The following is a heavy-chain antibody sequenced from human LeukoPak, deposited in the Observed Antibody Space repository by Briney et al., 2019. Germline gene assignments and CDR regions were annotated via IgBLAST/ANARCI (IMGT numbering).Heavy chain of an antibody. CDR1: GGSISSSNW. Sequence: SVTLSLTCAVSGGSISSSNWWSWVRQPPGKGLEWIGEIYHSGSTNYNPSLKGPVPKSVEKSKNQFSLKLSSVTAADTGVYYCARVTGYIVEDYFDYWGQGTLVTVSS. J-gene: IGHJ4*02. V-gene: IGHV4-4*02. D-gene: IGHD3-22*01. CDR2: IYHSGST. CDR3: ARVTGYIVEDYFDY.